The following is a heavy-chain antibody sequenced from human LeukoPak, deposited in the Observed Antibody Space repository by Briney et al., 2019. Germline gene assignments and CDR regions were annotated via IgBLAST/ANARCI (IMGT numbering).Heavy chain of an antibody. Sequence: GGSLRLSCAASGFMFSSYHVSWVRQAPGKGLEWVSAISGSGGATYYADSVKGRFTISRDNSKNTLYLQMNSLRAEDTAVYYCAKRERYNGGCYDYWGQGTLVTVSS. V-gene: IGHV3-23*01. D-gene: IGHD2-8*01. CDR3: AKRERYNGGCYDY. CDR2: ISGSGGAT. CDR1: GFMFSSYH. J-gene: IGHJ4*02.